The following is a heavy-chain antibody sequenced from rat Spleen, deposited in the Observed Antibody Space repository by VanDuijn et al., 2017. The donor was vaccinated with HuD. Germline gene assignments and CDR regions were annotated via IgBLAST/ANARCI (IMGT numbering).Heavy chain of an antibody. V-gene: IGHV5-31*01. CDR2: ITTTGGST. J-gene: IGHJ3*01. Sequence: EVQLVESGGGLVQPGRSLKLSCAASGFNFNDYWMTWIRQAPGKGLEWVASITTTGGSTYYPDSVKGRFTISRDNAKSTLYLQMNSLRSEDTATYYCTRGANSGYGWFAYWGQGTLVTVSS. CDR3: TRGANSGYGWFAY. D-gene: IGHD4-3*01. CDR1: GFNFNDYW.